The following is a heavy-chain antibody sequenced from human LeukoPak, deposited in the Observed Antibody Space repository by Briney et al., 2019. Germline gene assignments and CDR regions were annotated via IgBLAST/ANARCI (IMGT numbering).Heavy chain of an antibody. CDR1: GFTVSNNY. CDR2: IYSGGST. V-gene: IGHV3-66*02. J-gene: IGHJ3*02. D-gene: IGHD2-21*01. CDR3: ARVVVDTGMQVDAFDI. Sequence: TGGSLRLSCTASGFTVSNNYMAWIRQSPGKSPEWVSIIYSGGSTYYADSVRGRFTVSRDNSKNTLYFQMDSLTTEDTAVYYCARVVVDTGMQVDAFDIWGQGTLVTVSS.